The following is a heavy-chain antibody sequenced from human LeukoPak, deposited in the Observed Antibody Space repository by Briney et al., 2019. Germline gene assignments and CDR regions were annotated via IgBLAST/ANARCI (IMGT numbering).Heavy chain of an antibody. Sequence: NPSETLSLTCAVYGGSFSSYYWSWIRQPAGKGLEWIGRIYTTGNTNYNPSLKSRVTMSIDTSKKQFSLKLSSVTAADTAVYYCARGKYYYDSNSSYRYFDPWGQGTLVTVSS. V-gene: IGHV4-59*10. CDR2: IYTTGNT. CDR1: GGSFSSYY. J-gene: IGHJ5*02. CDR3: ARGKYYYDSNSSYRYFDP. D-gene: IGHD3-22*01.